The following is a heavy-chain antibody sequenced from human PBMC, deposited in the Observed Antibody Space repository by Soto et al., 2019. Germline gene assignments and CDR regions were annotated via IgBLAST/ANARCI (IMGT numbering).Heavy chain of an antibody. CDR2: INAGDGDT. Sequence: QVQLVQSGAEVKKPGASVRVSCKASGYTITCCAMHWVRQAPGQRPEWMGWINAGDGDTKYSQNFQGRLTIIRDTAASTADMELSSLRSEDTAVYYCARDGEGKAAAGMVYWGQGTLVTVSS. D-gene: IGHD6-13*01. CDR1: GYTITCCA. J-gene: IGHJ4*02. V-gene: IGHV1-3*01. CDR3: ARDGEGKAAAGMVY.